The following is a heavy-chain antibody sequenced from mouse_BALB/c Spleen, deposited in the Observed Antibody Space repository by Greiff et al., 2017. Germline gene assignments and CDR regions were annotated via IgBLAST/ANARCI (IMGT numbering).Heavy chain of an antibody. CDR1: GFNIKDTY. CDR2: IDPANGNT. CDR3: ARVGYGNYAMDY. Sequence: VQLQQSGAELVKPGASVKLSCTASGFNIKDTYMHWVKQRPEQGLEWIGRIDPANGNTKYDPKFQGKATITADTSSNTAYLQLSSLTSEDTAVYYCARVGYGNYAMDYWGQGSSVTVSS. V-gene: IGHV14-3*02. J-gene: IGHJ4*01. D-gene: IGHD2-10*02.